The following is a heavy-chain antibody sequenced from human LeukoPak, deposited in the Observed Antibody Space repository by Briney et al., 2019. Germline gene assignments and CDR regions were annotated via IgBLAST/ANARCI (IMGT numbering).Heavy chain of an antibody. CDR2: INHSGST. V-gene: IGHV4-34*01. CDR3: ARERYSSGWANYFDY. J-gene: IGHJ4*02. CDR1: GGSFSGYY. Sequence: SETLSLTCAVYGGSFSGYYWSWIRQPPGKGLEWIGEINHSGSTNYNPSLKSRVTTSVDTSKNQFSLKLSSVTAADTAVYYCARERYSSGWANYFDYWGQGTLVTVSS. D-gene: IGHD6-19*01.